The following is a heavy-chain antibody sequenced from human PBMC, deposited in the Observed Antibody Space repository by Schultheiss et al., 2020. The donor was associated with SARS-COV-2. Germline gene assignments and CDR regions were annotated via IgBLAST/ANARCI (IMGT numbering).Heavy chain of an antibody. CDR2: INHSGST. V-gene: IGHV4-34*01. J-gene: IGHJ4*02. CDR1: GGSFSGYY. CDR3: ARIGTGDYYDSSGYYYGYYFDY. Sequence: SETLSLTCAVYGGSFSGYYWSWIRQPPGKGLEWIGEINHSGSTNYNPSLKSRVTISVDTSKNQFSLKLSSVTAADTAVYYCARIGTGDYYDSSGYYYGYYFDYWGQGTLVTVSS. D-gene: IGHD3-22*01.